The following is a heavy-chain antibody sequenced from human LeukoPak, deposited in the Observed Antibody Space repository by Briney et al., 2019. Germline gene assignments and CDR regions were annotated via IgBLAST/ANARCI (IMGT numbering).Heavy chain of an antibody. CDR3: ASTQVTVDGLIEH. CDR2: IIPILGMA. CDR1: GGTFSSYT. D-gene: IGHD4-11*01. J-gene: IGHJ5*02. V-gene: IGHV1-69*02. Sequence: SVKVSCKASGGTFSSYTISWVRQAPGQGLEWMGRIIPILGMANYAQKFQGRVTITADKSTSTAYMELSSLRSEDTAVYYCASTQVTVDGLIEHWGQGTLVTVSS.